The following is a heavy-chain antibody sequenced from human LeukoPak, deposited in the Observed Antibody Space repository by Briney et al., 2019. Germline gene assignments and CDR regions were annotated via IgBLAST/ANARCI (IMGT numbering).Heavy chain of an antibody. CDR2: IYRSTFI. CDR3: GIVATTRQY. D-gene: IGHD2-21*01. J-gene: IGHJ1*01. V-gene: IGHV4-34*01. CDR1: DESLSGYY. Sequence: NASETLSLTCAVYDESLSGYYCFWLRQPPGKPLEWIGEIYRSTFINYNPSLKSRVTISMDTSKNQFSLKVTSVTAADTAVYYCGIVATTRQYWGQGTLVTVSS.